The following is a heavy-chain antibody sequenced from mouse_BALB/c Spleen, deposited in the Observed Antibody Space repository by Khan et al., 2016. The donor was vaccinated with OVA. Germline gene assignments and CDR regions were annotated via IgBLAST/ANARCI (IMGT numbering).Heavy chain of an antibody. V-gene: IGHV3-8*02. D-gene: IGHD2-14*01. CDR2: MIYSGNT. CDR1: GDSITSGY. Sequence: EVKLLESGPSLVKPSQTLSLTCSVTGDSITSGYWSWIRKFPGNNIEYRGYMIYSGNTYYNPSLKRRISITRHTSKNQYYRQLNSVTTEDTATYYWARSTYRYAFAYWGQGTLVTVSA. CDR3: ARSTYRYAFAY. J-gene: IGHJ3*01.